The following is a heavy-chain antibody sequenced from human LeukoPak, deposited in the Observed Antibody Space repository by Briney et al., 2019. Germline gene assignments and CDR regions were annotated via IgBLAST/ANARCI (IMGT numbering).Heavy chain of an antibody. Sequence: SGGSLRLSCAASGFTFSSYGMHWVRQAPGKGLEWVAFIRYDGSNKYYADSVKGRFTISRDNSKNTLYLQMNSLRAEDTAVYYCAKDREDSSEYYFDYWGQGTLVTVSS. V-gene: IGHV3-30*02. CDR3: AKDREDSSEYYFDY. J-gene: IGHJ4*02. D-gene: IGHD6-25*01. CDR1: GFTFSSYG. CDR2: IRYDGSNK.